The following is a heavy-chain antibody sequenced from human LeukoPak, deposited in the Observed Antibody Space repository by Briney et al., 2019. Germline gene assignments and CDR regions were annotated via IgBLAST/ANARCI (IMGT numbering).Heavy chain of an antibody. V-gene: IGHV3-7*01. Sequence: GGSLRLSCAASGFTFSSYWMSWVRQAPGKGLEWVANIKQDGSEKYYVDSVKGRFTISRDNAKNSLYLQMNSLRAEDTAVYYCGRPPPFYDILPVFCYFDYGGKGTLVPVPS. D-gene: IGHD3-9*01. CDR2: IKQDGSEK. J-gene: IGHJ4*02. CDR3: GRPPPFYDILPVFCYFDY. CDR1: GFTFSSYW.